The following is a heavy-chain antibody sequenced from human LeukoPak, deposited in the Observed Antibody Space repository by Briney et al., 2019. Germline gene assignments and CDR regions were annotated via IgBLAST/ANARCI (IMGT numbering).Heavy chain of an antibody. CDR3: ARDILPSYSGYDLTLPVY. CDR2: INPSGGST. D-gene: IGHD5-12*01. V-gene: IGHV1-46*01. Sequence: ASVKVSCKACGYTFTSYYMQWVRQAPGQGLEWMGIINPSGGSTSYAQKFQGRVTMTRDTSTSTVYMELSSLRSEDTAVYYCARDILPSYSGYDLTLPVYWGQGTLVTVSS. J-gene: IGHJ4*02. CDR1: GYTFTSYY.